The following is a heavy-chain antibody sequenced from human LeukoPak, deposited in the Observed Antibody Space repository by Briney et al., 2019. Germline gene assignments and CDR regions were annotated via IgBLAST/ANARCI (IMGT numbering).Heavy chain of an antibody. V-gene: IGHV1-18*01. J-gene: IGHJ4*02. CDR1: GYTFTSYG. D-gene: IGHD2-15*01. Sequence: ASVKVSCKASGYTFTSYGISWVRQAPGQGLEWMGWISAYNGNTNYAQKLQGRVTMTTDTSTSTACMELRSLRSDDTAVYYCARDQPIAYFGCSGGSCYGGGIDYWGQGTLVTVSS. CDR2: ISAYNGNT. CDR3: ARDQPIAYFGCSGGSCYGGGIDY.